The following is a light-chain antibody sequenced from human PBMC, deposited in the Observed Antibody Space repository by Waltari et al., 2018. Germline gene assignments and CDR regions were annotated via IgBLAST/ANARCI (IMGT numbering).Light chain of an antibody. V-gene: IGLV5-45*03. J-gene: IGLJ2*01. CDR2: YKSDSDK. CDR3: MIFHGNAWV. Sequence: QAVLTQPSSLSASPGASASPTCTLRSGINVGAYRKYWYPQQPGSPPQYLLRYKSDSDKGLGSGFPSRFSGSKDASANAGILLISGLQSDDEADYYCMIFHGNAWVFGGGTKLTVL. CDR1: SGINVGAYR.